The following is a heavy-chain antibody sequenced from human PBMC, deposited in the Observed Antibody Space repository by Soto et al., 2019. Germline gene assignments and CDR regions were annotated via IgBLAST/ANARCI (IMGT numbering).Heavy chain of an antibody. CDR3: ARGAPHRLEWLFRRRSNSYIEEDY. V-gene: IGHV1-18*01. D-gene: IGHD3-3*01. Sequence: ASVKVSCKASGYTFTSYGISWVRQAPGQGLEWMGWISAYNGNTNYAQKLQGRVTMTTDTSTSTAYMELRSLGSDDTAVYYWARGAPHRLEWLFRRRSNSYIEEDYWGQGTLVTVSS. J-gene: IGHJ4*02. CDR1: GYTFTSYG. CDR2: ISAYNGNT.